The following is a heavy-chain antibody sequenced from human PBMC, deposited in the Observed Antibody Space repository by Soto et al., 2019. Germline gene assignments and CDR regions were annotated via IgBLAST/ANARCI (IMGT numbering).Heavy chain of an antibody. Sequence: GGSLRLSCAASGFTFSSYWMSWVRQAPGKGLEWVANIKQDGREKYNVDYVKGQFTISRDNAKNSLYLQMNSLRAEDTAVYYCARNSWTAFDFWGQVTLVTVSS. J-gene: IGHJ4*02. CDR1: GFTFSSYW. V-gene: IGHV3-7*05. CDR3: ARNSWTAFDF. CDR2: IKQDGREK. D-gene: IGHD1-1*01.